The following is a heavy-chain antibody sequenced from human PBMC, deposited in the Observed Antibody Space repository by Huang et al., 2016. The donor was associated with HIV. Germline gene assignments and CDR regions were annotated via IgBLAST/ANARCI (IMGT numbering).Heavy chain of an antibody. J-gene: IGHJ3*02. CDR3: TTDLDTAMDAFDI. D-gene: IGHD5-18*01. V-gene: IGHV3-15*01. CDR1: GFTFSNAW. CDR2: MKRKTEGGTT. Sequence: EVQLVESGGGLVKPGGSLRLSCAASGFTFSNAWMSWVRQAPGKGLEWVGRMKRKTEGGTTDYAAPVKGRFTISRDDSKNTLYLQMNSLKTEDTAVYYCTTDLDTAMDAFDIWGQGTMVTVSS.